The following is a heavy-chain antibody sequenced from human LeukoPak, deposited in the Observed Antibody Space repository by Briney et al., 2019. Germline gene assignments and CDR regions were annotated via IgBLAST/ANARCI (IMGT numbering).Heavy chain of an antibody. CDR2: ISWNNGSI. V-gene: IGHV3-9*01. CDR1: GFTFDDYA. J-gene: IGHJ3*02. CDR3: AKDLQSGSYSFGAFDI. Sequence: GGSLRLSCAASGFTFDDYAMHWVRQAPGKGLEWVSGISWNNGSIGYADSVKGRFTISRDNAKNPLYLQMNSLRAEDTALYYCAKDLQSGSYSFGAFDIWGQGTMVTVSS. D-gene: IGHD1-26*01.